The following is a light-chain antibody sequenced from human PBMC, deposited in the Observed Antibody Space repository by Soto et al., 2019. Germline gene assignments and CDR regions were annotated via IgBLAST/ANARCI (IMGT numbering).Light chain of an antibody. J-gene: IGKJ1*01. CDR3: QQYGSSPAT. Sequence: EIVLTQSPGTLSLSPGERATLFCRASQSVSSSYLAWYQQKPGQTPRLLIHGASSRATGMPDRFSGSGSGTDFTLMISRLEPDDFAVYYCQQYGSSPATFGQGTKVEIK. CDR2: GAS. V-gene: IGKV3-20*01. CDR1: QSVSSSY.